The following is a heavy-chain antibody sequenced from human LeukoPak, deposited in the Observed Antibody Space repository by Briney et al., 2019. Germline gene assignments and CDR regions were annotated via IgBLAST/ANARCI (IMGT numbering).Heavy chain of an antibody. CDR2: INPGGDNT. D-gene: IGHD3-10*01. CDR1: GYTFTNYY. J-gene: IGHJ4*02. CDR3: AREGYESPMVRGVASLDY. Sequence: ASVKVSCKASGYTFTNYYIHWVRQAPGQGLEWMGLINPGGDNTDYAQNFQGGVTMTRDTSTSTVYMGLSSLRSEDTAVYYCAREGYESPMVRGVASLDYWGQGTLVTVSS. V-gene: IGHV1-46*01.